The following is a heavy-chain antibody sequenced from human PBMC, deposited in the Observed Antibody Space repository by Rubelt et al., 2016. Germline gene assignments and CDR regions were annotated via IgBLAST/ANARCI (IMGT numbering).Heavy chain of an antibody. CDR2: INQDGNHK. Sequence: EVQLVESGGGLVQPGGSLRLSCATSGFTFSNYWMTWVRQAPGKGPERVANINQDGNHKQYADSVRGRFTISRDNAKSSLYLQMGSLRAEDTAVYYWVRPPDRAFDYWGQRILVTVSS. CDR1: GFTFSNYW. V-gene: IGHV3-7*03. J-gene: IGHJ4*02. CDR3: VRPPDRAFDY.